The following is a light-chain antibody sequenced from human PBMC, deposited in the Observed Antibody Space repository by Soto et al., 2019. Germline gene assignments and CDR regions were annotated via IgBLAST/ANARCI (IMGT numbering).Light chain of an antibody. CDR1: SSDVGTYNR. J-gene: IGLJ2*01. Sequence: QSVLTQPPSVSGSPGQSVTISCTGTSSDVGTYNRVSWYQQPPGAAPKLIIYEVTNRPSGVPDRFSGSKSGNTASLTISGLQVEDEADYFCGSFTSTTTLFGGGTQLTVL. CDR2: EVT. V-gene: IGLV2-18*02. CDR3: GSFTSTTTL.